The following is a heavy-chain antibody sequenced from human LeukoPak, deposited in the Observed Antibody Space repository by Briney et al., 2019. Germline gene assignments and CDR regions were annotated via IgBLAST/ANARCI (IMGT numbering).Heavy chain of an antibody. CDR3: ARGSPYYGSGDRDAFDI. CDR1: GFTFSSYS. CDR2: ISSSSTI. Sequence: GGSLRLSCAASGFTFSSYSMNWVRQAPGKGLEWVSYISSSSTIYYADSVKGRFTISRDNAKNSLYLQMNSLRDEDTAVYYCARGSPYYGSGDRDAFDIWGQGTMVTVSS. J-gene: IGHJ3*02. V-gene: IGHV3-48*02. D-gene: IGHD3-10*01.